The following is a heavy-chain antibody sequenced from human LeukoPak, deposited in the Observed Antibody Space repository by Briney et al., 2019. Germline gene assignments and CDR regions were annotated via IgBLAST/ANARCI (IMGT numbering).Heavy chain of an antibody. D-gene: IGHD3-22*01. J-gene: IGHJ4*02. CDR1: GGSLSGYN. CDR2: INHSGRT. V-gene: IGHV4-34*01. Sequence: SETLSLTCDVSGGSLSGYNWFWIRQAPGKGLEWIGKINHSGRTNYNPSLKSRVTLSLDKSENRFSLKPTSVTAADSAVYFCARAYYYDSTGYFEDDYWGQGTLVTVSS. CDR3: ARAYYYDSTGYFEDDY.